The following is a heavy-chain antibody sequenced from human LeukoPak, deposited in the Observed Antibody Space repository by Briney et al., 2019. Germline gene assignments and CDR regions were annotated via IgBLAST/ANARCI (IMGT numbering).Heavy chain of an antibody. V-gene: IGHV3-30*02. D-gene: IGHD2-21*02. CDR2: IRYDGTNK. Sequence: GGSLRLSCAASGFTFSSYGMSWVRQAPGKGLEWVTFIRYDGTNKYYADSVKGRFTISRDNSQNTLYLQMNSLRAEDTAVYYCAKDEAYCGGDCYVFNIWGQGTMVTVSS. CDR1: GFTFSSYG. J-gene: IGHJ3*02. CDR3: AKDEAYCGGDCYVFNI.